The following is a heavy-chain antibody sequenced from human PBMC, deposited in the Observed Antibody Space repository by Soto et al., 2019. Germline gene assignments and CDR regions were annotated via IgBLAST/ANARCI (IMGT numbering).Heavy chain of an antibody. Sequence: GGSLRLSCAASGFTFSSYAMSWVRQAPGKGLEWVSAISGSGGSTYYADSVKGRFTISRDNSKNTLYLPMNSLRAEDTAVYYCAKATSITIFGVEAYYYYYGMDVWGQGTTVTVSS. V-gene: IGHV3-23*01. CDR1: GFTFSSYA. J-gene: IGHJ6*02. CDR2: ISGSGGST. D-gene: IGHD3-3*01. CDR3: AKATSITIFGVEAYYYYYGMDV.